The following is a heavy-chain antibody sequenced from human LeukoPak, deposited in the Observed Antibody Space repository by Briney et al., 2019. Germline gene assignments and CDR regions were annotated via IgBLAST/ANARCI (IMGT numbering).Heavy chain of an antibody. Sequence: PSETLSLTCTVSGGSISSYYWSWIRQPAGKGLEWIGRIYTSGSTNYNPSLKSRVTMSVDTSKNQFSLKLSSVTAADTAVYYCAREGSVSRYYYYYYMDVWGKGTTVTVSS. CDR1: GGSISSYY. D-gene: IGHD1-26*01. CDR3: AREGSVSRYYYYYYMDV. CDR2: IYTSGST. J-gene: IGHJ6*03. V-gene: IGHV4-4*07.